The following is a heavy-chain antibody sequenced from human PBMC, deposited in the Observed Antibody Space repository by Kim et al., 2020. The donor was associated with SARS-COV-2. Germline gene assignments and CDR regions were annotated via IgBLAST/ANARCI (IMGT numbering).Heavy chain of an antibody. D-gene: IGHD3-22*01. Sequence: QKFQGRVTMTRDTSTSTVYRELSSLRSEDTAVYYCARDTDYYDSSGTQDYWGQGTLVTVSS. J-gene: IGHJ4*02. V-gene: IGHV1-46*01. CDR3: ARDTDYYDSSGTQDY.